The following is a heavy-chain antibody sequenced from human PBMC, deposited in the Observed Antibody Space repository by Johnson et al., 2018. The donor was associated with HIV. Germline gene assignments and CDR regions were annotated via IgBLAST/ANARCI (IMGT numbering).Heavy chain of an antibody. CDR1: GFTFDDYG. J-gene: IGHJ3*02. V-gene: IGHV3-20*04. CDR3: AGVGGSGSFFFNAFDI. CDR2: INWNGGST. Sequence: VQLVESGGGVVQPGRSLRLSCAASGFTFDDYGMSWVRQAPGKGLEWVSGINWNGGSTGYADSVKGRFTISRDNAKNSLYLQMNSLRAEDTAFYYCAGVGGSGSFFFNAFDIWGQGTMVTVSS. D-gene: IGHD1-26*01.